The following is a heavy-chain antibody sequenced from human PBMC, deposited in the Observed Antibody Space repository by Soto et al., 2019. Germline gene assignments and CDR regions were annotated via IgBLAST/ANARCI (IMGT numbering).Heavy chain of an antibody. Sequence: SSVNVSCKASGGTFSSYAISWVRQAPGQGLEWMVGIIPIFGTANYAQKFQGRVTITADESTSTAYMELSSLRSEDTAVYYCARGRTIVVVPAATYYCYGMDVGGQGTTVTVSS. CDR3: ARGRTIVVVPAATYYCYGMDV. J-gene: IGHJ6*02. CDR1: GGTFSSYA. D-gene: IGHD2-2*01. V-gene: IGHV1-69*13. CDR2: IIPIFGTA.